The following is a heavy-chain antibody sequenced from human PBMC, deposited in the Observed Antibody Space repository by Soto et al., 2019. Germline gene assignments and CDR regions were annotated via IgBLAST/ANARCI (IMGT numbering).Heavy chain of an antibody. Sequence: SETLSLTCAVDGWSFSGFYWSWIRQPPGKGLEWIGEINHSGSTNYNPSLKSRVTISVDTSKNQFSLKLSSVTAADTAVYYCARRTNNWFDPWGQGTLVTVSS. V-gene: IGHV4-34*01. CDR3: ARRTNNWFDP. D-gene: IGHD2-8*01. J-gene: IGHJ5*02. CDR1: GWSFSGFY. CDR2: INHSGST.